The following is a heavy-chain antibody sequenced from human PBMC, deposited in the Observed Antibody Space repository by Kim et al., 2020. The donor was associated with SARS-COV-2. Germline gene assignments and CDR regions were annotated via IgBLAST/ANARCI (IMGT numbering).Heavy chain of an antibody. Sequence: GGSLRLSCAASGFTFSMYALNWVRQAPGKGLEWVSTISGLDGSAFYADSVKGRFTISRDNSKNTLYLRMNSLRAEDTALYYCARDITSPWGALDIRGQGTVVAVSS. D-gene: IGHD3-10*01. V-gene: IGHV3-23*01. CDR1: GFTFSMYA. CDR3: ARDITSPWGALDI. CDR2: ISGLDGSA. J-gene: IGHJ3*02.